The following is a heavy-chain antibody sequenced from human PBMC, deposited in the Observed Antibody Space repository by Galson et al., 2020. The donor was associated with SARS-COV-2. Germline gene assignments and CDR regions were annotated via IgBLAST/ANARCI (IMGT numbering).Heavy chain of an antibody. V-gene: IGHV4-34*01. CDR2: INHSGST. CDR3: ARIRSGYSAWDAFEI. D-gene: IGHD3-3*01. J-gene: IGHJ3*02. Sequence: SQTLSLTCAVHGGSFSGYYWSWIRQPPGKGLEWIGEINHSGSTNYNPSLASRVTISLDTSNNQFSLKLSAVTAADTAVYYCARIRSGYSAWDAFEIWGQGTMVTVSS. CDR1: GGSFSGYY.